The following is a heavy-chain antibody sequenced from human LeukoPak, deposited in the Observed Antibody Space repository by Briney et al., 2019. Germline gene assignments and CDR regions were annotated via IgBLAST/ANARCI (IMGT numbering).Heavy chain of an antibody. CDR2: IIPILGIA. CDR1: GGTFSSYA. J-gene: IGHJ5*02. V-gene: IGHV1-69*04. CDR3: ARAMLRYFDTPSPVVP. Sequence: GASVTVSCKASGGTFSSYAISWVRQAPGQGLEWMGRIIPILGIANYAQKFQGRVTITADKSTSTAYMELSSLRCEDTAVYYCARAMLRYFDTPSPVVPWGQGTLVTVSS. D-gene: IGHD3-9*01.